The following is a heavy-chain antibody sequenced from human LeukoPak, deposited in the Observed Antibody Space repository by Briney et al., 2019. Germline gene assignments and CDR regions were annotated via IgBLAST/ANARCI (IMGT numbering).Heavy chain of an antibody. Sequence: GGSLRLSCAASGFSCSNYVMHWVRQAPGKGLEYVSAIMPNGETRGYANSMKGRFTISRDNSKNTLYLQMGSLRAEDMAIYYCARDRDGGFAFDIWGQGTLVTVSS. D-gene: IGHD2-15*01. CDR2: IMPNGETR. J-gene: IGHJ3*02. CDR3: ARDRDGGFAFDI. CDR1: GFSCSNYV. V-gene: IGHV3-64*01.